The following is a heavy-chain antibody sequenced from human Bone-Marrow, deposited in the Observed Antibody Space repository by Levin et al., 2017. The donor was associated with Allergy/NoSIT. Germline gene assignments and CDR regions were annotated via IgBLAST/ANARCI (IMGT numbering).Heavy chain of an antibody. CDR3: ARSKAAAFDI. V-gene: IGHV3-7*03. CDR1: GFTFSDYW. Sequence: PGGSLRLSCAASGFTFSDYWMGWVRQAPGKGLEWVANIKQDGSEKYYVDSVKGRFTISRDNAKNSLYLQMNSLRAEDTAVYYCARSKAAAFDIWGQGTMVTVSS. J-gene: IGHJ3*02. CDR2: IKQDGSEK.